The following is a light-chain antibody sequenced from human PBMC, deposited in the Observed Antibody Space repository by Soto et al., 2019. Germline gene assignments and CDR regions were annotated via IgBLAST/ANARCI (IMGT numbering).Light chain of an antibody. J-gene: IGKJ2*01. Sequence: EIVLTQSPGTLSLSPGERATLSCRASQSVSSNFLAWYQQKPGQAPRRLIYRASSRATGIPDRFSGSGSGTDFTLTISRLEPEDFAVYYCQQYNDWPPYTFGQGTKLEMK. V-gene: IGKV3-20*01. CDR1: QSVSSNF. CDR3: QQYNDWPPYT. CDR2: RAS.